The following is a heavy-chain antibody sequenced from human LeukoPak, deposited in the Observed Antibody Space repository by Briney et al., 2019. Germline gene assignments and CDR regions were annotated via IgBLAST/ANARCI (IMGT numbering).Heavy chain of an antibody. J-gene: IGHJ5*02. Sequence: SETLSLTCSVSGYSISSAYYWGWIRQPPGKGLEWIGTMYHSGSTNYNPSLKSRATISVDTSKNQFSLKLSSVTAADTAVYFCARKEGGQLANTRRWFDPWGQGTLVTVSS. CDR3: ARKEGGQLANTRRWFDP. V-gene: IGHV4-38-2*02. CDR2: MYHSGST. CDR1: GYSISSAYY. D-gene: IGHD6-13*01.